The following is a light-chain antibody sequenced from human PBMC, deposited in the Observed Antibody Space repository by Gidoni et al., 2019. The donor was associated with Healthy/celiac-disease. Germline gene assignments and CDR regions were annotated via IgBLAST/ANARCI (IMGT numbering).Light chain of an antibody. CDR2: GAS. Sequence: EIVMTQSPATLSVSPGERATLSCRASQSVSSNLAWYQLKPGQAPRLLIYGASTRATGIPARFSGSGSGTEFTLTISSLQSEDFAVYYCQQYNNWPGTFGQXTKVEIK. V-gene: IGKV3-15*01. J-gene: IGKJ1*01. CDR1: QSVSSN. CDR3: QQYNNWPGT.